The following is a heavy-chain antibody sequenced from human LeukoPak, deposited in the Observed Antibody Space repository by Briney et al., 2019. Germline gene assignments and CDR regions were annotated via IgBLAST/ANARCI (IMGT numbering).Heavy chain of an antibody. D-gene: IGHD1-1*01. CDR3: ARDLERLAFDI. Sequence: PGGSLRLSCAASGFTFSSYSMNWVRQAPGKGLEWVSYISSGSSTIYYADSVKGRFTISRDNAKNSLYLQMNSLRAEDTAVYYCARDLERLAFDIWGQGTMVTVSS. CDR2: ISSGSSTI. V-gene: IGHV3-48*04. CDR1: GFTFSSYS. J-gene: IGHJ3*02.